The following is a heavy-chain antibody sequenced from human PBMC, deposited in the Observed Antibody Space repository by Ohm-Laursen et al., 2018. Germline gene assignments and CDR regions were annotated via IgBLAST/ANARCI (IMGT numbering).Heavy chain of an antibody. V-gene: IGHV3-33*08. Sequence: SLRLSCAASGFTFSNHGMHWVRQAPGKGLEWVAVIWYDGSNKYYADSVKGRFTISRDNSKNTLYLQMNSLRAEDTAVYYRARDINYGDIYYFDYWGQGTLVTVSS. D-gene: IGHD4-17*01. CDR2: IWYDGSNK. CDR1: GFTFSNHG. J-gene: IGHJ4*02. CDR3: ARDINYGDIYYFDY.